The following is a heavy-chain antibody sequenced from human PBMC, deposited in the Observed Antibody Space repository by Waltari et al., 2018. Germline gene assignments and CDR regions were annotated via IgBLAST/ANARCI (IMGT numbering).Heavy chain of an antibody. CDR1: GGSFSGYY. CDR2: INHSGST. D-gene: IGHD3-3*01. CDR3: ARFKNPPIPLWSGSIPLGAFDI. J-gene: IGHJ3*02. V-gene: IGHV4-34*01. Sequence: WGAGLLKPSETLSLTCAVYGGSFSGYYWSWIRQPPGKGLEWIGEINHSGSTNYNPSLKSRVTISVDTSKNQFSLKLSSVTAADTAVYYCARFKNPPIPLWSGSIPLGAFDIWGQGTMVTVSS.